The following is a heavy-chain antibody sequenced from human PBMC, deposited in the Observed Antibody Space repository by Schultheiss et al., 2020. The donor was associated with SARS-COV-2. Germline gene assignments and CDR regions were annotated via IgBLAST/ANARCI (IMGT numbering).Heavy chain of an antibody. Sequence: GESLKISCAASGFTFSSYGMHWVRQAPGQGLEWMGWINPNSGGTNYAQKFQGRVTMTRDTSISTAYMELSRLRSDDTAVYYCARIYCSSTSCYNEEKYFQHWGQGTLVTVSS. V-gene: IGHV1-2*02. D-gene: IGHD2-2*02. J-gene: IGHJ1*01. CDR1: GFTFSSYG. CDR2: INPNSGGT. CDR3: ARIYCSSTSCYNEEKYFQH.